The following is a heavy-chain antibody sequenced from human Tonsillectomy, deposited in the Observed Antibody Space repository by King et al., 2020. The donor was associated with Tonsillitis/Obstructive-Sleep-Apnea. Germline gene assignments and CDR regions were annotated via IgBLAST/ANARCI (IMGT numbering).Heavy chain of an antibody. CDR2: TYYRSKWYN. CDR3: ARGADVDTAMVNWFDP. D-gene: IGHD5-18*01. V-gene: IGHV6-1*01. J-gene: IGHJ5*02. CDR1: GDSVSSNSAA. Sequence: VQLQQSGPGLVKPSQTLSLTCAISGDSVSSNSAAWNWLRQSPSRGLEWLGRTYYRSKWYNDYAVSVKSRITINPDTSKNQFSLQLNSVTPEDTAVYYCARGADVDTAMVNWFDPWGQGTLVTVSS.